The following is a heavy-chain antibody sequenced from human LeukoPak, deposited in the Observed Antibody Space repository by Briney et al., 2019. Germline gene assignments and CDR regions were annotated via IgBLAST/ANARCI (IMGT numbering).Heavy chain of an antibody. J-gene: IGHJ4*02. CDR1: GFTFSSYG. D-gene: IGHD5-18*01. CDR2: IWYDGSNK. CDR3: ARDTTPRGYSYGYFDY. V-gene: IGHV3-33*01. Sequence: GRSLRLSCAASGFTFSSYGMHWVRQAPGKGLEWVAVIWYDGSNKYYADSVKGRFTISRDNSKNTLYLQMNSLRAEDTAVYYCARDTTPRGYSYGYFDYWGQGTLVTVSS.